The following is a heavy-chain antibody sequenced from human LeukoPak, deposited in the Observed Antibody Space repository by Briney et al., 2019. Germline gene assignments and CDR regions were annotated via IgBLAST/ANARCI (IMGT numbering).Heavy chain of an antibody. Sequence: PGGSLRLSCAASGFTFSSYSMNWVRQAPGKGLEWVPYISSSSSTIYYADSVKGRFTISRDNAKNSLYLQMNSLRAEDTAVYYCARGGYDFWSGYYRSPTDDYWGQGTLVTVSS. V-gene: IGHV3-48*01. J-gene: IGHJ4*02. CDR2: ISSSSSTI. D-gene: IGHD3-3*01. CDR3: ARGGYDFWSGYYRSPTDDY. CDR1: GFTFSSYS.